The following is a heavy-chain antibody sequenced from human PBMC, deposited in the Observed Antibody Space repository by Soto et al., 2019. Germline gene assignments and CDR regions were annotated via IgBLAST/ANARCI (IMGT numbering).Heavy chain of an antibody. CDR1: GFTFSSYS. V-gene: IGHV3-48*02. CDR2: ISRTSGTI. CDR3: ARDGGGLDYLYYFDY. D-gene: IGHD3-10*01. J-gene: IGHJ4*02. Sequence: TGGSLRLSCAASGFTFSSYSMNWVRQAPGKGLEWVSYISRTSGTIHYADSVKGRFTISRDNAKNSLYLQMNSLRDEDTAVYYCARDGGGLDYLYYFDYWGQGALVTVS.